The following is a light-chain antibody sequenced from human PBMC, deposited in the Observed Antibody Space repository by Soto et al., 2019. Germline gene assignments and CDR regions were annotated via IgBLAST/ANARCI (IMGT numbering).Light chain of an antibody. CDR2: GNS. Sequence: QSVLTQPPSVSGAPGQTVTISCTGSSSNIGAGYDVHWYQQLPGTAPKLLLYGNSNRPSGVPDRFSGSKSGTSASLAITGLQAEDEADYYCQSYDSSLSGLVFGGGTKLTVL. CDR1: SSNIGAGYD. V-gene: IGLV1-40*01. CDR3: QSYDSSLSGLV. J-gene: IGLJ2*01.